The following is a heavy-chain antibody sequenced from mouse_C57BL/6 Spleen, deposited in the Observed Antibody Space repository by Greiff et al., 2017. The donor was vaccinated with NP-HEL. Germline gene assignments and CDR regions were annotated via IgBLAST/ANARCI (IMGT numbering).Heavy chain of an antibody. CDR2: IRNKANGYTT. V-gene: IGHV7-3*01. Sequence: EVKVEESGGGLVQPGGSLSLSCAASGFTFTDYYMSWVRQPPGKALEWLGFIRNKANGYTTEYSASVKGRFTISRDNSQSILYLQMNALRAEDSATYYCARYDYGSSFAYWGQGTLVTVSA. CDR3: ARYDYGSSFAY. CDR1: GFTFTDYY. J-gene: IGHJ3*01. D-gene: IGHD1-1*01.